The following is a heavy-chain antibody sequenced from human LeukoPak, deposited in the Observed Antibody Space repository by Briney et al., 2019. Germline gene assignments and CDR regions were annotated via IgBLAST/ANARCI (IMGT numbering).Heavy chain of an antibody. Sequence: SETLSLTCTVSGGSISSSSYYWGWIRQPPGKGLEWIGSIYYSGSTYYNPSLKSRVTISVDTSKNQFSLKLSSVTAADTAVYYCARDFVVVVAAGQALLNWFDPWGQGTLVTVSS. CDR1: GGSISSSSYY. V-gene: IGHV4-39*07. CDR3: ARDFVVVVAAGQALLNWFDP. D-gene: IGHD2-15*01. J-gene: IGHJ5*02. CDR2: IYYSGST.